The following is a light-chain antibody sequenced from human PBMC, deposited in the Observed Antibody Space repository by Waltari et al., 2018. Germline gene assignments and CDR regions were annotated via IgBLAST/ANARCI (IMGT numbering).Light chain of an antibody. J-gene: IGKJ2*01. Sequence: EIVLTQSPGTLSLSPGERATLSCRASQSFSSSYLAWFQQKPGQAPRLLIDGASSRATGIPDRFRCSGSGTDFTLTISRLEPEDFAVYYCQQYGSSPLYTFGQGTKLEIK. V-gene: IGKV3-20*01. CDR2: GAS. CDR3: QQYGSSPLYT. CDR1: QSFSSSY.